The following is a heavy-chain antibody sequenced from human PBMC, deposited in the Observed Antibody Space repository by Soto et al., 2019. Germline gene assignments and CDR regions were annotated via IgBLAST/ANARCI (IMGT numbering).Heavy chain of an antibody. J-gene: IGHJ4*02. CDR2: ISAYNGNT. Sequence: ASVKVSCKASGYTFTSYGISWVRHAPGQGLEWMGWISAYNGNTNYAQKLQGRVTMTTDTSTSTAYMELRSLRSDDTAVYYCARDYYYGSGSYYDYWCQGTLVTVFS. CDR1: GYTFTSYG. CDR3: ARDYYYGSGSYYDY. V-gene: IGHV1-18*04. D-gene: IGHD3-10*01.